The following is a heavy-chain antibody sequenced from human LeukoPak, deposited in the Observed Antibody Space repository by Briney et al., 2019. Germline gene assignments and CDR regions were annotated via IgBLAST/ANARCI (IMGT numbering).Heavy chain of an antibody. V-gene: IGHV1-69*05. J-gene: IGHJ4*02. Sequence: GASVKVSCKASGGTFISYAISWVRQAPGQGLEWMGGIIPIFGTANYAQKFQGRVTITTDESTSTAYMELSSLRSEDTAVYYCAAYYDSSCYYYSFDYWGQGTLVTVSS. CDR1: GGTFISYA. CDR2: IIPIFGTA. D-gene: IGHD3-22*01. CDR3: AAYYDSSCYYYSFDY.